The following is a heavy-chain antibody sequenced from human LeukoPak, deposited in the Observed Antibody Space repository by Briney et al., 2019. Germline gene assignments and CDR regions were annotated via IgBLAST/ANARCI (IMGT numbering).Heavy chain of an antibody. Sequence: ASVKVSCKASGYTFTGYYMHWVRQAPGQGLEWMGWINPNSGGTNYAQKFQGRVTMTRDTSISTAYMELSRLGSDDTAVYYCARDLYGSGSYYKMNYWGQGTLVTVSS. CDR3: ARDLYGSGSYYKMNY. CDR1: GYTFTGYY. V-gene: IGHV1-2*02. CDR2: INPNSGGT. J-gene: IGHJ4*02. D-gene: IGHD3-10*01.